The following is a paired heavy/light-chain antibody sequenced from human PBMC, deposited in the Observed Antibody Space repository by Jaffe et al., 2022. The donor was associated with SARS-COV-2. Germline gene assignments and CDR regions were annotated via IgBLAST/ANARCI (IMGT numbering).Heavy chain of an antibody. J-gene: IGHJ4*02. V-gene: IGHV1-2*02. CDR1: GYIFSDYY. Sequence: QVQLMQSGAEVKKPGASVKVSCKASGYIFSDYYMHWVRQAPGQGLEWMGWTNPNSGDTKYVQKFLDRVTLTSDASVSTAYMELSRLRSDDTAVYFCTRVDHNDGSGTLGYWGQGTLVTVSS. CDR2: TNPNSGDT. D-gene: IGHD3-22*01. CDR3: TRVDHNDGSGTLGY.
Light chain of an antibody. CDR1: QTILHSSNNENC. CDR3: QEYHGSSWT. J-gene: IGKJ1*01. Sequence: DIVMTQSPDSLAVSLGERATINCKSSQTILHSSNNENCLAWYQQKPGQPPQLLISWASTRESGVPDRFSGSGSGTDFTLTINSLQAEDVAVYYCQEYHGSSWTFGQGTKVEIK. CDR2: WAS. V-gene: IGKV4-1*01.